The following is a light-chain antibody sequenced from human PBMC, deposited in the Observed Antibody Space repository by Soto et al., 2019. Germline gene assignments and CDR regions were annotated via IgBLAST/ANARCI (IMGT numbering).Light chain of an antibody. CDR2: AAS. CDR3: QKSSSIPYT. Sequence: DIQMTQSPSSLSASVGDRVTITCRASQTISTYLNWYQQNPGKAPKLLIYAASNLQNGVPSRFSGSGSGTDFTLTISSLQPEDFATYYCQKSSSIPYTFGQGRSWRSN. V-gene: IGKV1-39*01. J-gene: IGKJ2*01. CDR1: QTISTY.